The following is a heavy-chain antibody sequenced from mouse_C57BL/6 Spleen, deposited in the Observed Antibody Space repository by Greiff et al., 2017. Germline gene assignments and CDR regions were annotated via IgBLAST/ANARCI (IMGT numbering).Heavy chain of an antibody. V-gene: IGHV5-4*01. Sequence: DVHLVESGGGLVKPGGSLKLSCAASGFTFSSYAMSWVRQTPEKRLEWVATISDGGSYTYYPDNVKGRFTISRDNAKNNLYLQMSHLKSEDTAMYYCARDTLYGYDDGWGKGTTLTVS. CDR1: GFTFSSYA. CDR3: ARDTLYGYDDG. CDR2: ISDGGSYT. D-gene: IGHD2-14*01. J-gene: IGHJ2*01.